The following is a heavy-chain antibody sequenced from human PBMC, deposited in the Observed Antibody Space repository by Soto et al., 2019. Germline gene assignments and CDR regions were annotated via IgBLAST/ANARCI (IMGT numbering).Heavy chain of an antibody. Sequence: PSETLSLTCAVSGGSIRSGGYSWVWIRQPPGKGLEWIGYIYHSGSTYYNPSLKSRVTISVDRSKNQFSLKLSSVTAADTAVYYCAMGYYYGMDVWGQGTTVTVSS. CDR2: IYHSGST. J-gene: IGHJ6*02. CDR3: AMGYYYGMDV. V-gene: IGHV4-30-2*01. CDR1: GGSIRSGGYS.